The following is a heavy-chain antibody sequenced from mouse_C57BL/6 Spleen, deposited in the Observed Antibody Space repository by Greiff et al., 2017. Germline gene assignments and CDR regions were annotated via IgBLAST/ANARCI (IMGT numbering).Heavy chain of an antibody. V-gene: IGHV1-64*01. J-gene: IGHJ4*01. CDR2: IHPNSGST. Sequence: QVQLQQPWAELVKPGASVKLSCKASGYTFTSYWMHWVKQRPGQGLEWIGMIHPNSGSTNYNEKFKSKATLTVDKSSSTAYMQLSSLTSEDSAVYYCARLGSLYAMDYWGQGTSVTVSS. CDR1: GYTFTSYW. CDR3: ARLGSLYAMDY.